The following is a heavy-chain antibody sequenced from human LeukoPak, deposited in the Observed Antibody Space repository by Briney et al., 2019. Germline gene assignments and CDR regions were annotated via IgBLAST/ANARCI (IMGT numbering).Heavy chain of an antibody. CDR1: GYSISSGYH. D-gene: IGHD3-10*01. CDR3: ARVWFGAPRYYYYMDV. V-gene: IGHV4-38-2*02. CDR2: IYQSGST. J-gene: IGHJ6*03. Sequence: PSETLSLTCTVSGYSISSGYHWGWIRQPPGKGLEWIGSIYQSGSTFYNPPLKSRVTISVDTSKNQFSLKLSSVTAADTAVYFCARVWFGAPRYYYYMDVWGKGTTVTVSS.